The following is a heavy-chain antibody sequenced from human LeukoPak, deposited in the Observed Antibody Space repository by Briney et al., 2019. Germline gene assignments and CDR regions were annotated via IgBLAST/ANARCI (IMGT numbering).Heavy chain of an antibody. CDR1: GFTFSSYG. D-gene: IGHD3-22*01. CDR3: ASGGPDYYDSSGYSDY. V-gene: IGHV3-23*01. Sequence: GGSLRLSCAASGFTFSSYGMSWVRQAPGKGLEWVSAISGSGGSTYYADSVKGRFTISRDNSKNTLYLQMNSLRAEDTAVYYCASGGPDYYDSSGYSDYWGQGTLVTVSS. CDR2: ISGSGGST. J-gene: IGHJ4*02.